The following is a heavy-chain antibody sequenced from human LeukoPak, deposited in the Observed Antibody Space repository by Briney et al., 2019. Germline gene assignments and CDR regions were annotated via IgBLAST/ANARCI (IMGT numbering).Heavy chain of an antibody. V-gene: IGHV1-2*02. D-gene: IGHD6-13*01. CDR1: GYTFTGYY. J-gene: IGHJ4*02. CDR2: INPNSGGT. CDR3: AREAAAAGENYFDY. Sequence: ASVKVSCKASGYTFTGYYMHWVRQAPRQGLEWMGWINPNSGGTNYAQKFQGRVTMTRDTSISTAYMELSRLRSDDTAVYYCAREAAAAGENYFDYWGQGTLVTVSS.